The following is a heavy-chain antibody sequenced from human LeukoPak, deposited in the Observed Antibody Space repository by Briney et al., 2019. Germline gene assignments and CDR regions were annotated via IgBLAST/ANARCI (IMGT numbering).Heavy chain of an antibody. D-gene: IGHD3-22*01. Sequence: SETLSLTCTVSGGSISSYYWSWIRQPPGKGLEWIGYIYYSGSTYYNPSLKSRVTLSVDTSKNQFSLKLSSVTAADTAVYYCARVILSGYYDSSGYSEDAFDIWGQGTMVTVSS. J-gene: IGHJ3*02. V-gene: IGHV4-59*12. CDR3: ARVILSGYYDSSGYSEDAFDI. CDR2: IYYSGST. CDR1: GGSISSYY.